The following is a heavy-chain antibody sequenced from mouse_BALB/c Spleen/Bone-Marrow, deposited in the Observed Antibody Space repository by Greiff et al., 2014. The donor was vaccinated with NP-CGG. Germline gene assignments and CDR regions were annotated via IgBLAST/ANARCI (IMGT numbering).Heavy chain of an antibody. CDR2: ISDGGSYT. CDR3: ARDRGVQGYAMDY. D-gene: IGHD2-14*01. V-gene: IGHV5-4*02. J-gene: IGHJ4*01. CDR1: GFTLSDYY. Sequence: EVQRVESGGGLVKPGGSLKLSCAASGFTLSDYYMYWVRQTPEKRLEWVATISDGGSYTYYPDSVKGRFTISRDIAKNNLYLQMSSLKSEDTAMYYCARDRGVQGYAMDYWGQGTSVTASS.